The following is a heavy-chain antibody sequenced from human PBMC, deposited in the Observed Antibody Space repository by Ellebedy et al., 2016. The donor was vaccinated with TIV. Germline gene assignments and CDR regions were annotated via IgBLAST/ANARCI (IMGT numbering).Heavy chain of an antibody. CDR1: EFTFSIYA. D-gene: IGHD2-15*01. CDR2: ISYDGSNK. J-gene: IGHJ6*02. V-gene: IGHV3-30-3*01. Sequence: GGSLRLSCAASEFTFSIYAMHWVRQAPGKGLEWVAVISYDGSNKYYADAVKGRLTFSRDNSKNTLYLQMNSMRAEDTAVYYCARDRQVAVPPWYYNYYGMDVWGQGTTVTVSS. CDR3: ARDRQVAVPPWYYNYYGMDV.